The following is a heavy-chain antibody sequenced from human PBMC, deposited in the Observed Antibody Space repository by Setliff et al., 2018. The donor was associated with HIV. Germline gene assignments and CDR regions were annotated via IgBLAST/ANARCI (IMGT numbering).Heavy chain of an antibody. Sequence: GSLRLSCAASGFTFSSYEMNWVRQAPGKGLEWVSYISSSGSTIYYADSVKGRFTISRDNAKNSLFLQMNSLRAEDTAVYYCARDLDYYYGYWGHGTQVTVSS. D-gene: IGHD1-1*01. CDR1: GFTFSSYE. V-gene: IGHV3-48*03. CDR2: ISSSGSTI. J-gene: IGHJ4*01. CDR3: ARDLDYYYGY.